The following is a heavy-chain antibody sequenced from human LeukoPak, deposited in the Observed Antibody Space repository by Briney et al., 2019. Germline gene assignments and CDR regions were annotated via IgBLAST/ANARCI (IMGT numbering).Heavy chain of an antibody. CDR1: GYSFTSYW. J-gene: IGHJ4*02. CDR3: AILKMSGITMIVVGDY. CDR2: IYPGDSDT. Sequence: GESLKISCEGSGYSFTSYWIGWVRPMPGKGLEWVGIIYPGDSDTRYSPSFQGQVTISPDKPIATASLQWSSLKSPDTAMYYCAILKMSGITMIVVGDYWGQGTLVTVSS. V-gene: IGHV5-51*01. D-gene: IGHD3-22*01.